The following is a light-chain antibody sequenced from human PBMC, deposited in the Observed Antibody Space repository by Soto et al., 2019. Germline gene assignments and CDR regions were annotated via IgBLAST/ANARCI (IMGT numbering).Light chain of an antibody. V-gene: IGKV1-6*01. J-gene: IGKJ5*01. Sequence: IQLTQSPSTLSGSVGDRVSITCRASQTISIWLAWYQQKPGKAPKLLIYAASSLQSGVPSRFSGSGSGTDFTLTISSLQPEDFATYYCLQDYNYPFTFGQGTRLGIK. CDR3: LQDYNYPFT. CDR1: QTISIW. CDR2: AAS.